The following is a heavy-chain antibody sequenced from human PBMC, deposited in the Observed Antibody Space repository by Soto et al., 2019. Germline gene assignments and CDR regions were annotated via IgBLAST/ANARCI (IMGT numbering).Heavy chain of an antibody. CDR1: GDSISNNSYY. D-gene: IGHD4-17*01. V-gene: IGHV4-39*01. CDR2: IYYSGST. J-gene: IGHJ5*02. CDR3: ASLRWEVEKNCFDP. Sequence: SATLTLTCTVSGDSISNNSYYWGWIRHPPGKGLEWMGCIYYSGSTYYNPSLNSRLTISIDTSTNRFALNLTAVTAADTALFFWASLRWEVEKNCFDPWGQGALVT.